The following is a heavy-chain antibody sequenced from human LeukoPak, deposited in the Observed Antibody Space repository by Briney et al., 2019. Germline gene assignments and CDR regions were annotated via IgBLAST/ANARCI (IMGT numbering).Heavy chain of an antibody. CDR3: ARDRHYYDSSGYYFH. D-gene: IGHD3-22*01. Sequence: GASVKVSCKASGYTFTGYYMHWVRQAPGQGLEWRGWINPNSGGTNYAQKFQGRVTMTRDTSISTAYMELSRLRSDDTAVYYCARDRHYYDSSGYYFHWGQGTLVTVSS. J-gene: IGHJ4*02. CDR1: GYTFTGYY. V-gene: IGHV1-2*02. CDR2: INPNSGGT.